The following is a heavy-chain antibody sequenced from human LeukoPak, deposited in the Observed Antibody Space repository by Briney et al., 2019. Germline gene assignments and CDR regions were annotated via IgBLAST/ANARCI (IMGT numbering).Heavy chain of an antibody. D-gene: IGHD2-8*02. J-gene: IGHJ4*02. CDR1: GFTFSDYY. Sequence: GGSLRLSCAASGFTFSDYYMSWIRQAPGKGLEWVSYISSSGSTIYYADSVKGRFTISRDNSKNTLFLQMSSLRAEDTAVYHCAKGDRGHCTGVKCYPFDYWGQGTVVTVSS. V-gene: IGHV3-11*01. CDR2: ISSSGSTI. CDR3: AKGDRGHCTGVKCYPFDY.